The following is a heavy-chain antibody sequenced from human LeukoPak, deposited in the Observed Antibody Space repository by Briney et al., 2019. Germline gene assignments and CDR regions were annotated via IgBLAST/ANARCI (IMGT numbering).Heavy chain of an antibody. V-gene: IGHV4-31*03. CDR3: ARAHLDYGTYDY. CDR2: IYYSGST. D-gene: IGHD4-17*01. J-gene: IGHJ4*02. Sequence: RASETLSLTCTVSGGSISSGGYYWSWIRQHPGKGLEWIGYIYYSGSTYYNPSLKSRVTISVDTSKNQFSQKLSSVTAADTAVYYCARAHLDYGTYDYWGQGTLVTVSS. CDR1: GGSISSGGYY.